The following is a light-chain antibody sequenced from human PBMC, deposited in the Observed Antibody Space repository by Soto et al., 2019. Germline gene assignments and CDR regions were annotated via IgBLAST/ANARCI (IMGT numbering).Light chain of an antibody. J-gene: IGKJ1*01. CDR2: GAS. CDR1: QGIGNA. Sequence: AIQMTQSPSALSASVGDRVTISCRASQGIGNALGWYQQKPGKPPKVLIYGASNLDVGVPSRFSGSGSATEFTLTISSLQPDDVATYYCQQYNAYSPWTFGQGTKVDIK. CDR3: QQYNAYSPWT. V-gene: IGKV1-13*02.